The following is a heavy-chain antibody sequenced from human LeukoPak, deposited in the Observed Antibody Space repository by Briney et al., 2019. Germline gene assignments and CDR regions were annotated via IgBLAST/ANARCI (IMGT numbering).Heavy chain of an antibody. CDR1: GGSMNIYY. CDR3: ARVRADYGDYSFNF. Sequence: SETLSLTCTVSGGSMNIYYWSWIRQPPGKGLEWIGYTYYSGTTNYNPSLQNRLTISVDTSKNQFSLKLTSVTAADTAVYYCARVRADYGDYSFNFWGQGTLVTVSS. D-gene: IGHD4-17*01. J-gene: IGHJ4*02. CDR2: TYYSGTT. V-gene: IGHV4-59*01.